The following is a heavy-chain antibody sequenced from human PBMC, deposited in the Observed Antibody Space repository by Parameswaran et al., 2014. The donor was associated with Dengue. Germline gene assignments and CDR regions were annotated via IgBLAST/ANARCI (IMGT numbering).Heavy chain of an antibody. V-gene: IGHV4-39*01. Sequence: PGKGLEWIGSIYYSGSTYYNPSLKSRVTISVDTSKNQFSLKLSSVTAADTAVYYCASANYYGSGSLDYWGQGTLVTVSS. D-gene: IGHD3-10*01. J-gene: IGHJ4*02. CDR2: IYYSGST. CDR3: ASANYYGSGSLDY.